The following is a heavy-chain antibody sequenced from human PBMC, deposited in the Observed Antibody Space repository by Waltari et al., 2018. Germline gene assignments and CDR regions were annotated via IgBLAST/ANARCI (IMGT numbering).Heavy chain of an antibody. V-gene: IGHV4-38-2*02. CDR1: GYSISSGYY. CDR3: ARGTCSSSCFDY. CDR2: IYHSGST. J-gene: IGHJ4*02. Sequence: QVQLQESGPGLVKPSETLSLTCTVSGYSISSGYYWGWIRQPPGKGLEWIGSIYHSGSTYYNPSLKSRVTISVDTSKNQFSLKLSSVTAADTAVYYCARGTCSSSCFDYWGQGTLVTVSS. D-gene: IGHD6-13*01.